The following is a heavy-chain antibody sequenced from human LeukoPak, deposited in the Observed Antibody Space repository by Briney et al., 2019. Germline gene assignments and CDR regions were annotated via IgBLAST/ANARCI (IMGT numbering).Heavy chain of an antibody. D-gene: IGHD2/OR15-2a*01. CDR3: VKNVYFYMDV. J-gene: IGHJ6*04. CDR2: ISPSGDST. CDR1: GLTLSRYA. V-gene: IGHV3-23*01. Sequence: GGSLRLSCAASGLTLSRYAVNWARHAPGRGREWVSYISPSGDSTVYAQSVKGRFTVSRDNSKNMLYLQMDRLRAEDTAIYYWVKNVYFYMDVWGKGTTVTVSS.